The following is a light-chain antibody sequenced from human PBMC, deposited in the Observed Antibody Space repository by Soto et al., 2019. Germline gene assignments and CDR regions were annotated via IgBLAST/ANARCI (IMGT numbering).Light chain of an antibody. CDR3: QQYYSYPWT. V-gene: IGKV1-8*01. Sequence: AIRMTQSPSSFSASTGDRVTITCRASQGISSYLAWYQQKPGKAPKLLIYAASTLQSGVSSRFSGSGSGTAFTLNISCLQSEDFATYYCQQYYSYPWTFGQGTKVEIK. CDR2: AAS. CDR1: QGISSY. J-gene: IGKJ1*01.